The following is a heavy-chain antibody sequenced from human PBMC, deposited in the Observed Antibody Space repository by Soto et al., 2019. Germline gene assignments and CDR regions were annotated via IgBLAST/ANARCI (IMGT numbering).Heavy chain of an antibody. CDR2: ISAYNGNT. CDR3: ARDLAVGLVDY. D-gene: IGHD6-19*01. CDR1: GYTFTSYG. V-gene: IGHV1-18*01. Sequence: QVQLVQSGAXXXXPGASVXXXXKASGYTFTSYGISWVRQAPGQGLEWMGWISAYNGNTNYAQKLQGRVTMTTDTSTSTAYMELRSLRSDDTAVYYCARDLAVGLVDYWGQGTLVTVSS. J-gene: IGHJ4*02.